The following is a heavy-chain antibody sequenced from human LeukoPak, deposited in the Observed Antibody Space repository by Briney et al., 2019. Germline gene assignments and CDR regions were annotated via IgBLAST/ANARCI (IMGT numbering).Heavy chain of an antibody. CDR3: ARGRYCSSSCCFFDY. CDR1: GFSFSSYG. Sequence: GRTLRLSCAASGFSFSSYGMSWVRQAPGTGLERVAIIRKDGSGRSNVNSVKGRFTISRDNAKNALHLQMDSVRAEDTGVYYCARGRYCSSSCCFFDYWGQGTVVTVSS. CDR2: IRKDGSGR. V-gene: IGHV3-7*01. D-gene: IGHD2-2*01. J-gene: IGHJ4*02.